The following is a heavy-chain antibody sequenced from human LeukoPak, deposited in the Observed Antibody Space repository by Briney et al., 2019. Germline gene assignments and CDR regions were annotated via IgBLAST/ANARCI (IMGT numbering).Heavy chain of an antibody. CDR3: ARWIHATVGLDY. D-gene: IGHD1-26*01. Sequence: QTLSLSCDIPGDSVSSDNVAWNWIRHPPASGLESQGRTYYRPRWLQQYGVSLKGRVTINPDTAKNQTSLQLHSVTPDDKAIYYCARWIHATVGLDYWGEGPVVRVFS. J-gene: IGHJ4*02. CDR1: GDSVSSDNVA. CDR2: TYYRPRWLQ. V-gene: IGHV6-1*01.